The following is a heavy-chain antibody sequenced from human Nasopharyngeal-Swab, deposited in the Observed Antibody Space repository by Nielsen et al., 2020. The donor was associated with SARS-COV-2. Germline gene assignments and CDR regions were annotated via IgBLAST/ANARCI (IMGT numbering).Heavy chain of an antibody. J-gene: IGHJ4*02. Sequence: WVRQAPGQGLEWMGQINPNSGGTNYAQKFQGRVTMTRDTSISTAYMELSRLTSDDTAVYYCARRGDYGDYYFDYWGQGTLVTVSS. V-gene: IGHV1-2*06. CDR3: ARRGDYGDYYFDY. CDR2: INPNSGGT. D-gene: IGHD4-17*01.